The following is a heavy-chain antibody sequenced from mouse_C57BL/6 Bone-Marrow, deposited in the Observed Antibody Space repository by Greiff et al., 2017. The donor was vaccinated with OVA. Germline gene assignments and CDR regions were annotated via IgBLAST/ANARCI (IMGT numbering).Heavy chain of an antibody. Sequence: DVKLQESGPVLVKPGASVKMSCKASGYTFTDYYMNWVKQSHGKSLEWIGVINPYNGGTSYNQKFKGKATLTVDKSSSTAYMELNSLTSEDSAVYDCARSHYYGSSPWFAYWGKGTLVTVSA. J-gene: IGHJ3*01. V-gene: IGHV1-19*01. CDR3: ARSHYYGSSPWFAY. D-gene: IGHD1-1*01. CDR2: INPYNGGT. CDR1: GYTFTDYY.